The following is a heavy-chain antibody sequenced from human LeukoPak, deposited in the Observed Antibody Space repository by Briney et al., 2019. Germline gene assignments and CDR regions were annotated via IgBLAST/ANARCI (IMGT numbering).Heavy chain of an antibody. V-gene: IGHV3-23*01. D-gene: IGHD6-25*01. CDR3: AKGSRAAGYYFDY. CDR1: GFTFSNYA. J-gene: IGHJ4*02. Sequence: GGSLRLSCAASGFTFSNYATSWVRQAPGKGLEWVSGISGSGGSTYYADSVKGRFTISRDNSKNTLYLQMNSLRAEDTAVYYCAKGSRAAGYYFDYWGQGTLVTVSS. CDR2: ISGSGGST.